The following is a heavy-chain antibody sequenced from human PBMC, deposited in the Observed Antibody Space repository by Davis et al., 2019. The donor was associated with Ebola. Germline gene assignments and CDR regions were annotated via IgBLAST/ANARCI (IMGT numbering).Heavy chain of an antibody. CDR1: GFTFSSYA. V-gene: IGHV3-21*01. J-gene: IGHJ5*02. Sequence: GSLRLSCAASGFTFSSYAMNWVRLAPGKGLEWVSSISSSSSYIYYADSVKGRFTISRDNAKNTLYLQMNSLRAEDTAVYYCARGHGSSPDNWFDPWGQGTLVTVSS. D-gene: IGHD1-26*01. CDR3: ARGHGSSPDNWFDP. CDR2: ISSSSSYI.